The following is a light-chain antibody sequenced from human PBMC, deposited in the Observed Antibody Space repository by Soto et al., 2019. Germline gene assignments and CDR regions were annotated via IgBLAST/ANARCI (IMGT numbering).Light chain of an antibody. J-gene: IGKJ5*01. CDR3: QQHNNWPPIT. Sequence: EIVLTQSPATLSVSPGESAALSCRASQSVRTKLAWYQQRPGQAPKLLIYGASTRATGIPARFSGSGSGTEFTLLITSLQSEDCGVYYCQQHNNWPPITVGQGTRLEI. V-gene: IGKV3-15*01. CDR1: QSVRTK. CDR2: GAS.